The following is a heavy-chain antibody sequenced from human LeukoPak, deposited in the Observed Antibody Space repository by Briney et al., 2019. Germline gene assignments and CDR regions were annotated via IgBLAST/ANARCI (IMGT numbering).Heavy chain of an antibody. CDR1: GYTFTGYY. CDR2: MNPNSGGT. D-gene: IGHD3-22*01. CDR3: GRDRNYQDSSGRPGY. V-gene: IGHV1-2*02. J-gene: IGHJ4*02. Sequence: ASVKVSCKASGYTFTGYYMHWVRQAPGQGLEWMGWMNPNSGGTNYAQKFQGRITMTRDTSISTAYMELSRLRSDDTAVYYCGRDRNYQDSSGRPGYWGQGTLVTVPS.